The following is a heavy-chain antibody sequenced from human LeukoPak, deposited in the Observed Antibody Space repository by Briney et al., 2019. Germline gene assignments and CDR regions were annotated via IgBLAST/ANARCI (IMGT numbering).Heavy chain of an antibody. CDR3: AREHGRSGYFDY. Sequence: ASVKVSCKASGYTFTGYYMHWVRQAPGQGLEWMGWINPNSGGTNYAQKFQGRVTMTRDTSISTAYMELSRLRSDDTAVYYCAREHGRSGYFDYWGQGTLVSVSS. V-gene: IGHV1-2*02. D-gene: IGHD3-22*01. CDR1: GYTFTGYY. CDR2: INPNSGGT. J-gene: IGHJ4*02.